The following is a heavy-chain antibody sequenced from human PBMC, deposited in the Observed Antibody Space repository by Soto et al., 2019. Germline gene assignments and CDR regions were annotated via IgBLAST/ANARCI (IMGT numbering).Heavy chain of an antibody. Sequence: SLRLSCTASGFTFGDYAMSWFRQAPGKGLEWVGFIRSKAYGGTTEYAASVKGRFTISRDDSKSIAYLQMNSLKTEDTAVYYCTRARDVLRYFDWLTDAFDIWGQGTMVTVSS. J-gene: IGHJ3*02. D-gene: IGHD3-9*01. CDR2: IRSKAYGGTT. CDR3: TRARDVLRYFDWLTDAFDI. V-gene: IGHV3-49*03. CDR1: GFTFGDYA.